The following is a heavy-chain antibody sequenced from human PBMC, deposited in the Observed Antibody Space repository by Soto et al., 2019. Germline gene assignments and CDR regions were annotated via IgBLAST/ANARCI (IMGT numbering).Heavy chain of an antibody. V-gene: IGHV1-18*01. CDR1: GYTFTIYG. D-gene: IGHD6-19*01. CDR2: ISAYNGNT. Sequence: ASVKVSCKASGYTFTIYGISWVLQAPGQGLEWMGWISAYNGNTNYAQKLQGRVTMTTDTSTSTAYMELRSLRSDDTAVYYCARALSGMSSGCYNYWGQGTLVTVSS. J-gene: IGHJ4*02. CDR3: ARALSGMSSGCYNY.